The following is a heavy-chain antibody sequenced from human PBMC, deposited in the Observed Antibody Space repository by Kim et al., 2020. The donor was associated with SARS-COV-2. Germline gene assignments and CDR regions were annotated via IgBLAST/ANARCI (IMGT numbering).Heavy chain of an antibody. Sequence: SETLSLTCTVSGGSISSGGYYWSWIRQHPGKGLEWIGYIYYSGRTYYNPSLKSRVTISVDTSKNQFSLKLSSVTAADTAVYYCARGGNNIVVVPAASVHYYYGMDVWGQGTTVTVSS. J-gene: IGHJ6*02. CDR3: ARGGNNIVVVPAASVHYYYGMDV. V-gene: IGHV4-31*03. CDR2: IYYSGRT. CDR1: GGSISSGGYY. D-gene: IGHD2-2*01.